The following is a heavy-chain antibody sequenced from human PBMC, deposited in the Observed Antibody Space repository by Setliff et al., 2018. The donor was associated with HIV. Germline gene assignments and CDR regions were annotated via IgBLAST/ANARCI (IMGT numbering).Heavy chain of an antibody. CDR2: IRYSGTT. D-gene: IGHD6-13*01. CDR1: GGSVSSKSFY. V-gene: IGHV4-39*01. J-gene: IGHJ5*02. Sequence: PSETLSLTCTVSGGSVSSKSFYWGWIRQPPGKGLEWIGSIRYSGTTHYNPSLKSRVTISVDTSNNQFSLKLRFVTAADTAVYYCVRGDYRIIAAAGSGWFDPWGQGTLVTVS. CDR3: VRGDYRIIAAAGSGWFDP.